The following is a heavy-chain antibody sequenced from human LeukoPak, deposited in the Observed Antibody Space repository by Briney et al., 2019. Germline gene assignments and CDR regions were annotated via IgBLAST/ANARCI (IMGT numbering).Heavy chain of an antibody. Sequence: GASVKVSCKASGGTFSSYAISWVRQAPGQGLEWMGGIIPIFGTANYAQKFQGRVTITTDESTSTAYMELSSLRSDDTAVYYCARGPQYSSMTPNDYWGQGTLVTVSS. V-gene: IGHV1-69*05. CDR2: IIPIFGTA. J-gene: IGHJ4*02. D-gene: IGHD5-18*01. CDR3: ARGPQYSSMTPNDY. CDR1: GGTFSSYA.